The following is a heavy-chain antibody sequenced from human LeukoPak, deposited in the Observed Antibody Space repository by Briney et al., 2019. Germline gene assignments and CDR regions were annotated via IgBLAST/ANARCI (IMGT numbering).Heavy chain of an antibody. CDR3: AKGRVVATITNWFDP. J-gene: IGHJ5*02. D-gene: IGHD5-12*01. CDR1: GFTFSSYA. Sequence: GGSLRLSCAASGFTFSSYAMSWVRQAPGKGLEWVSAISGSGGGTYYADSVKGRFTISRDNSKNTLYLQMNSLRAEDTAVYYCAKGRVVATITNWFDPWGQGTLVTVSS. CDR2: ISGSGGGT. V-gene: IGHV3-23*01.